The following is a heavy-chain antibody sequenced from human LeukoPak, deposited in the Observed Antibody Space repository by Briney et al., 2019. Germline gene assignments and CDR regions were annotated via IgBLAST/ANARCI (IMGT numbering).Heavy chain of an antibody. V-gene: IGHV3-21*01. CDR2: ISSSTTYI. D-gene: IGHD3-16*01. CDR3: AREFEGAPH. CDR1: GFIFNTYS. J-gene: IGHJ4*02. Sequence: PGGSLRLSCAASGFIFNTYSMNWVRQAPGKGLEWVSSISSSTTYIYYADSVKGRFTISRDNAKNSLYLQMNSLRAEDTAVYYCAREFEGAPHGGQGTLVTVSS.